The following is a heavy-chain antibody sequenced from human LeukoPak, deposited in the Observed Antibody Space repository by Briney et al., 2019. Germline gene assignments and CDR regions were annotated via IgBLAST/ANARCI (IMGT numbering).Heavy chain of an antibody. CDR1: GYTFTRYY. Sequence: ASVKVSCKAAGYTFTRYYMHWGRQAPGLGLEWMGWINPNRGGTNDAQKFQGRVTMTRDTTISTAYMELRRLRSHDTAVYYCARGKAYSSGWRYYFDYWGQGTLVTVSS. CDR2: INPNRGGT. J-gene: IGHJ4*02. CDR3: ARGKAYSSGWRYYFDY. V-gene: IGHV1-2*02. D-gene: IGHD6-19*01.